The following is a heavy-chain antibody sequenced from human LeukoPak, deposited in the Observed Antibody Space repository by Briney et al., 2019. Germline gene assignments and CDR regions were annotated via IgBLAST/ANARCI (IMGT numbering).Heavy chain of an antibody. V-gene: IGHV3-30*02. D-gene: IGHD5-18*01. CDR2: IRYDGSNK. CDR1: GFTFSSYG. CDR3: AKDQWIQQLLGSHFDY. Sequence: PGGSLRLSWAASGFTFSSYGMHWVRQAPGKGLEWVAFIRYDGSNKYYADSVKGRFTISRDNSKNTLYLQMNSLRAEDTAVYYCAKDQWIQQLLGSHFDYWGQGTLVTVSS. J-gene: IGHJ4*02.